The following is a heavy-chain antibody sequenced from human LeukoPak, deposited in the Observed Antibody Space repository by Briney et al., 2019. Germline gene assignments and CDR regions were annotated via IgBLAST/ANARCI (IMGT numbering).Heavy chain of an antibody. CDR3: ANVVVSSSSGDAFDI. J-gene: IGHJ3*02. CDR2: ISYDGSNK. CDR1: GFTFSSYG. Sequence: PGRSLRLSCAASGFTFSSYGIHWVRQAPGKGLEWVAVISYDGSNKYYADSVKGRFTISRDNSKNTLYLQMNSLRAEDTAVYYCANVVVSSSSGDAFDIWGQRTMVTVSS. V-gene: IGHV3-30*18. D-gene: IGHD6-13*01.